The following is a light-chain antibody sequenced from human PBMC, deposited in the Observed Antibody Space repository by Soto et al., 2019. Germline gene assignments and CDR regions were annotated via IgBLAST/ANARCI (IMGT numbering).Light chain of an antibody. CDR2: SDD. CDR1: SSNIETNT. Sequence: SVLTQPPSASGTPGQPVTISCSGSSSNIETNTVTWYQQLPGTAPKLLIYSDDQRPSGVPDRFSGSKSGTSASLAISGLQSEDEAVYSCSAWDDSLNGGGLFGGGTKLTVL. CDR3: SAWDDSLNGGGL. V-gene: IGLV1-44*01. J-gene: IGLJ2*01.